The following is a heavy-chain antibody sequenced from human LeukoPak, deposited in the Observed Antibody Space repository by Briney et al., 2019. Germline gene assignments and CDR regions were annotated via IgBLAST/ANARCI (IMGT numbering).Heavy chain of an antibody. Sequence: GGSLRLSCAASGFTFSSYSMNWVRQAPGKGLEWVSSISSSSSYIYYADSMKGRFTISRDNAKNSLYLQMNSLRAEDTAVYYCARSYDFWSGYSPTGYWGQGTLVTVSS. CDR3: ARSYDFWSGYSPTGY. V-gene: IGHV3-21*01. J-gene: IGHJ4*02. CDR2: ISSSSSYI. D-gene: IGHD3-3*01. CDR1: GFTFSSYS.